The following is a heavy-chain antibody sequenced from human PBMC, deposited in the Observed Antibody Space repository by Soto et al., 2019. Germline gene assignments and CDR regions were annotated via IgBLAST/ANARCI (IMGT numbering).Heavy chain of an antibody. CDR1: GYTFTSYD. J-gene: IGHJ4*02. CDR3: ARPKDYDDCLDL. V-gene: IGHV1-8*01. D-gene: IGHD3-22*01. CDR2: MNANSGNT. Sequence: ASVKVSCKASGYTFTSYDINWVRQATRQGFEYLGWMNANSGNTEYVKRFQGRVTLTRDTSMSTAYMELSSLISEDTAVYYCARPKDYDDCLDLWGQGTLVTVSS.